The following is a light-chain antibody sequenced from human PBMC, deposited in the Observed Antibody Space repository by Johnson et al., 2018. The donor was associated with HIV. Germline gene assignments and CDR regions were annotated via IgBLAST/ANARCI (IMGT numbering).Light chain of an antibody. Sequence: QSVLTQPPSVSAAPGQKVTISCSGTSSNIGNHYVSWYQLLPGTAPKLLIYDNNQRPSGIPDRFSGSKSGTSATLGITGLQTGDEADYYCGTWDSSLSAPYFFATATKLTVL. CDR2: DNN. CDR1: SSNIGNHY. J-gene: IGLJ1*01. CDR3: GTWDSSLSAPYF. V-gene: IGLV1-51*01.